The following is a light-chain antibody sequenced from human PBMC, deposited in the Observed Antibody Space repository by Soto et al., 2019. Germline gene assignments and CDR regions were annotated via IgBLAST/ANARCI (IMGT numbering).Light chain of an antibody. Sequence: EIQMTQSPRSMSAFVGDRFTIARRASQGISSYLAWYQQTPGEPPKRLICAACTFSGGVPSRISGSGSGTDFALPCTTVQAEDFATYYCKQRRLYPSTFGEGTKVDIK. J-gene: IGKJ1*01. CDR1: QGISSY. CDR3: KQRRLYPST. V-gene: IGKV1-9*01. CDR2: AAC.